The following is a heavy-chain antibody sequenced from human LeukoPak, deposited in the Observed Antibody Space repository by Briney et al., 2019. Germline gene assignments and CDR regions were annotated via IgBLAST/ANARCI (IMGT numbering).Heavy chain of an antibody. CDR3: ASAQHISGRSIFDY. CDR1: GYSISSGYY. J-gene: IGHJ4*02. Sequence: SETLSLTCAVSGYSISSGYYCGWIRQPPGKGLEWIGSIYHSGSTYYNPSLKSRVTISVDTSKNQFSLKLSSVTAADTAVYYCASAQHISGRSIFDYWGQGTLVTVSS. CDR2: IYHSGST. V-gene: IGHV4-38-2*01. D-gene: IGHD6-19*01.